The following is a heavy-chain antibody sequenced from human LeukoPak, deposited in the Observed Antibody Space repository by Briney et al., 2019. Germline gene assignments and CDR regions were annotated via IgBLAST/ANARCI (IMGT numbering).Heavy chain of an antibody. CDR1: DYTFTSYG. CDR3: ARQQYYYGSGGPYNWFDP. J-gene: IGHJ5*02. CDR2: ISAYNGNT. V-gene: IGHV1-18*01. Sequence: ASVKVSCKASDYTFTSYGISWVRQAPGQGLEWMGWISAYNGNTNYAQKLQGRVTMTTDTSTSTAYMELRSLRSDDTAVYYCARQQYYYGSGGPYNWFDPWGQGTLVTVSS. D-gene: IGHD3-10*01.